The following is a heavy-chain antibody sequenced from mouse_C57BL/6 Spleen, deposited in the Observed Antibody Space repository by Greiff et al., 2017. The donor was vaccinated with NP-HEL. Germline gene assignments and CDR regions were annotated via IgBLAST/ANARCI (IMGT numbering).Heavy chain of an antibody. V-gene: IGHV5-9-1*02. J-gene: IGHJ1*03. Sequence: EVKLVESGEGLVKPGGSLKLSCAASGFTFSSYAMSWVRQTPEKRLEWVAYISSGGDYIYYADTVKGRFTIFRDNARNTLYLQMSSLKSEDTAMYYCTRLYYYGSSYVRYFDVWGTGTTVTVSS. CDR3: TRLYYYGSSYVRYFDV. CDR1: GFTFSSYA. D-gene: IGHD1-1*01. CDR2: ISSGGDYI.